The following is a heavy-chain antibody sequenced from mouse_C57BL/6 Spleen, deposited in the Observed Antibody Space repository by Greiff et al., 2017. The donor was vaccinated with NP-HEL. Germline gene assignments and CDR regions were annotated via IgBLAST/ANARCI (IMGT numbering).Heavy chain of an antibody. D-gene: IGHD1-1*01. CDR1: GYTFTSYW. V-gene: IGHV1-64*01. J-gene: IGHJ2*01. Sequence: QVQLQQPGAELVKPGASVKLSCKASGYTFTSYWMHWVKQRPGQGLEWIGMIHPNSGSTNYNEKFKSKATLTVDKSSSTAYMQRSSLTSEDSAVYYCARRVVATDFDYWGQGTTLTVSS. CDR3: ARRVVATDFDY. CDR2: IHPNSGST.